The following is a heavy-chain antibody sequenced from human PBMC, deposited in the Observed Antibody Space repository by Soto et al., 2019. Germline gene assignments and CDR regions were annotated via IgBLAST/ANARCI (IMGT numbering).Heavy chain of an antibody. J-gene: IGHJ4*02. D-gene: IGHD3-3*01. CDR1: GFSITNTW. V-gene: IGHV3-15*07. Sequence: EVQLVESGGGLVQPGGSLRLSCAASGFSITNTWMHWVRQAPGKGLEWVGRVKSKADGGTADYAAPVKGRFTVSRDESKNTQYLQMNSLKMEDTAVYYCNSYPDFWGGHTPLWGQGTLVTVSS. CDR2: VKSKADGGTA. CDR3: NSYPDFWGGHTPL.